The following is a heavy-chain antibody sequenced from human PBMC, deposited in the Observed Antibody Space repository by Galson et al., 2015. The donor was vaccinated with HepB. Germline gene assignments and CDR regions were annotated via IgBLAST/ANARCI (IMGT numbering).Heavy chain of an antibody. J-gene: IGHJ3*02. Sequence: SLRLSCAASGFTYSSHWMHWVRRAPGKGLVWDSRINSYGSTTNYADSVKGRFTISRDNAKNTLFLQMNSLRAEDTAVYYCATDYSSGWYLGAFDIWGHGTRVTVSS. CDR1: GFTYSSHW. CDR2: INSYGSTT. CDR3: ATDYSSGWYLGAFDI. V-gene: IGHV3-74*01. D-gene: IGHD6-19*01.